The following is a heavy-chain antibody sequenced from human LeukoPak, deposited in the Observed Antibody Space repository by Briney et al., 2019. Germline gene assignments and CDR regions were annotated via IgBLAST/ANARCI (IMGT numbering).Heavy chain of an antibody. Sequence: GGSLRLSCAASGFTFSTYGMTWVRQAPGKGLEWVSSISSSSSYIYYADSVKGRFTISRDNTKNSLYLQMDSLRAEDTAVYYCAKIRAAAGTRGAYYFDYWGQGTLVTVSS. V-gene: IGHV3-21*01. CDR3: AKIRAAAGTRGAYYFDY. D-gene: IGHD6-13*01. J-gene: IGHJ4*02. CDR2: ISSSSSYI. CDR1: GFTFSTYG.